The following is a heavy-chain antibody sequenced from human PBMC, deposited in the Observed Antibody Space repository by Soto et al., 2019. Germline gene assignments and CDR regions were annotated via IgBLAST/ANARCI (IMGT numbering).Heavy chain of an antibody. CDR3: ARDYAERDHLFDPRRVYGLNV. V-gene: IGHV1-69*13. CDR2: IIPLFSPA. J-gene: IGHJ6*02. CDR1: GGILRRHA. Sequence: GASVKVSCKVSGGILRRHAISWVRQAPGQRLEWMGGIIPLFSPANYAEKFQDRVTITADESTSTAYMEVSSLRSEDTAVYYCARDYAERDHLFDPRRVYGLNVWGQGTTVTVSS. D-gene: IGHD3-10*02.